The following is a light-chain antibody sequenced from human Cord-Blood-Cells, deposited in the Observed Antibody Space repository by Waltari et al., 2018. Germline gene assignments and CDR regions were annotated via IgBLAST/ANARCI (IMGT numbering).Light chain of an antibody. Sequence: DILITQSPAPLAVSLGEGATINCKCSQSVLYSANNKNYLAWYQQKPGQPPKLLIYWASTRGTGVPERFSGSGAGTDFTLTISSLQAEDVAVDYCQQYYSTPTWTFGEGTKVEIK. CDR1: QSVLYSANNKNY. CDR2: WAS. V-gene: IGKV4-1*01. J-gene: IGKJ1*01. CDR3: QQYYSTPTWT.